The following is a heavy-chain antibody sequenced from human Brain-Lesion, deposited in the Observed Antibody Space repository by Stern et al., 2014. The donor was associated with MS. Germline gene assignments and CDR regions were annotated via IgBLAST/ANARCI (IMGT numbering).Heavy chain of an antibody. CDR3: ARHDSVPRPSQLYSARDRGPGYFDY. CDR2: IYYSGFT. V-gene: IGHV4-39*01. Sequence: QVQLVESGPGLVKPSETLSLTCTVSGGSISSSTYYWAWIRQPPGKGLEWIGNIYYSGFTYYNTSLKSRVTISVKMSKNKFPLKRSSVTAADTAIYYCARHDSVPRPSQLYSARDRGPGYFDYWGQGTLVTVSS. D-gene: IGHD1-26*01. J-gene: IGHJ4*02. CDR1: GGSISSSTYY.